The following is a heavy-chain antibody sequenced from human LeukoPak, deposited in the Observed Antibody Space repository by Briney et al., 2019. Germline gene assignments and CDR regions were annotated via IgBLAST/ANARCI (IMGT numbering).Heavy chain of an antibody. J-gene: IGHJ4*02. D-gene: IGHD1-26*01. CDR2: ILTSGST. V-gene: IGHV4-4*09. CDR1: GGSISSYH. Sequence: SETLSLTCTVSGGSISSYHWSWVRQPPGKGLEWIGYILTSGSTNYNPSLKSRLTISVDTSKNQFTLKLSSVTAADTAVYYCARLRVSGSYLYYFDYWGQGTLVTVSP. CDR3: ARLRVSGSYLYYFDY.